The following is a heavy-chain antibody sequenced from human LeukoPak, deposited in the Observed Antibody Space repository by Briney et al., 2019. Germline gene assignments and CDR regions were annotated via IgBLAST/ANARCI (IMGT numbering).Heavy chain of an antibody. D-gene: IGHD1-26*01. Sequence: SSETLSLTSTVSGGSISSSSYYWGWIRQPPGKGLEWIGSIYYSGSTYYNPSLKSRVTISVDTSKNQFSLKLNSVTAADTALYFCARDFQIKSGESRGWAFDIWGQGTMVTVSP. CDR2: IYYSGST. J-gene: IGHJ3*02. CDR3: ARDFQIKSGESRGWAFDI. V-gene: IGHV4-39*02. CDR1: GGSISSSSYY.